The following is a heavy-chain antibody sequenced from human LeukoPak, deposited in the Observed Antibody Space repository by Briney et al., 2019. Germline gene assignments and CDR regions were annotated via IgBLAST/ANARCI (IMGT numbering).Heavy chain of an antibody. CDR2: IYYSGST. J-gene: IGHJ4*02. CDR3: ARGHLFDY. CDR1: EGSVDKWY. Sequence: SETLSLTCSVSEGSVDKWYWSWIREPPGKGVEWIGYIYYSGSTNYNPSLKSRVTISVDTSKNQFSLKLSSVTAADTAVYYCARGHLFDYWGQGTLVTVSS. V-gene: IGHV4-59*08.